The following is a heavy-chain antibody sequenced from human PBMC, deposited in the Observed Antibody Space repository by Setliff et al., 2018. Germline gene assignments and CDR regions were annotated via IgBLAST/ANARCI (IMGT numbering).Heavy chain of an antibody. V-gene: IGHV4-39*02. CDR2: VYYTCRT. Sequence: LSLTCNVSGDSVRSGYYYWDRVRQPPGTGQEWVGTVYYTCRTYYNPSLKTRVTIAVDAPDNHFSLKLRSVTAADTAVYYCARAPNDLGVDWLFNNYFDYWGHGTLVTVSS. CDR3: ARAPNDLGVDWLFNNYFDY. CDR1: GDSVRSGYYY. J-gene: IGHJ4*01. D-gene: IGHD3-9*01.